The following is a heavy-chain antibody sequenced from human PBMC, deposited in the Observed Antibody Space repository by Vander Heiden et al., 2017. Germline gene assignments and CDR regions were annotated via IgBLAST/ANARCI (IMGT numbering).Heavy chain of an antibody. CDR3: ARGDYFSGGSCYSSNWFDP. D-gene: IGHD2-15*01. J-gene: IGHJ5*02. CDR2: INPNSGGT. CDR1: GYTFTGYY. Sequence: QVQLVQSGAEVKKPGASVKVSCKASGYTFTGYYMHWVRQAPGQGLEWMGWINPNSGGTNYAQKFQGRVTMTRDTSISTAYMELSRLRSDDTAVYYCARGDYFSGGSCYSSNWFDPWGQGTLVTVSS. V-gene: IGHV1-2*02.